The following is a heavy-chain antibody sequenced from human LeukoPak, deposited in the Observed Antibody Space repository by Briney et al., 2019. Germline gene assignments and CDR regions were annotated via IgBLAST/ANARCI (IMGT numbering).Heavy chain of an antibody. D-gene: IGHD1-26*01. CDR3: AKDAQNIVGARFYFYYYMDV. V-gene: IGHV1-18*04. CDR1: GYTFTGYY. CDR2: ISGHNDNT. Sequence: ASVKVSCKASGYTFTGYYMHWVRQAPGQGLEWMGWISGHNDNTRYAQKFQGRVTLITDTSTSTAYMELRSLRSDDTAIYYCAKDAQNIVGARFYFYYYMDVWGKGTTVTVSS. J-gene: IGHJ6*03.